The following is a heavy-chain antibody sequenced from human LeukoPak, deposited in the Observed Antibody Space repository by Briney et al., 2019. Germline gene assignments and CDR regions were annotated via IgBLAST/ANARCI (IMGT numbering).Heavy chain of an antibody. J-gene: IGHJ6*03. Sequence: ASVKVSCKASGYNFTGYYLHWVRQAPGQGLEWMAWINPNTGGTNYAQKFQGRVTMTRDTSISTAYMELSRVRSDDTAMYYCARFYSGYGNYYYYMDVWGKGTTVTVSS. D-gene: IGHD5-12*01. V-gene: IGHV1-2*02. CDR3: ARFYSGYGNYYYYMDV. CDR2: INPNTGGT. CDR1: GYNFTGYY.